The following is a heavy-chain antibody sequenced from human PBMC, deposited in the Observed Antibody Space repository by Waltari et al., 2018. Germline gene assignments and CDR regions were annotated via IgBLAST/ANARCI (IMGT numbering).Heavy chain of an antibody. V-gene: IGHV4-39*01. D-gene: IGHD1-7*01. Sequence: QLQLQESGPGLVKPSETLSLTCTVSGGSISSSSYYWGWIRHPAGKGLEWFGSIYYSGSTYYNPPLKSRVTRSVDTSKNQFSLKLGSVTAADTAVYYCARGGFLNYEKVVDYWGQGTLVTVSS. CDR3: ARGGFLNYEKVVDY. CDR2: IYYSGST. CDR1: GGSISSSSYY. J-gene: IGHJ4*02.